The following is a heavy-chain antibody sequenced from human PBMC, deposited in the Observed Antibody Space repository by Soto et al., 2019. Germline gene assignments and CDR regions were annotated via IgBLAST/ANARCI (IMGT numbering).Heavy chain of an antibody. CDR3: ATTFDYNGYFDP. CDR2: TYLSDSDT. CDR1: GYSLTTYW. V-gene: IGHV5-51*01. Sequence: PGESLKISCKTSGYSLTTYWFAWVRQMPGKGLEWMGITYLSDSDTIYSPSAQGHFTISADKSIKTAYLQWSSLKASDTAIYYCATTFDYNGYFDPWGQGTQVTVSS. J-gene: IGHJ5*02. D-gene: IGHD4-4*01.